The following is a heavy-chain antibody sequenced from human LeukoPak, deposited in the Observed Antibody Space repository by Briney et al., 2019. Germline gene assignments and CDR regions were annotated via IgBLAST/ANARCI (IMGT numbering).Heavy chain of an antibody. CDR1: GYTFTSYG. CDR3: ARDGHRMYYYESSDYRFDS. D-gene: IGHD3-22*01. V-gene: IGHV1-18*01. Sequence: ASVKVSCKASGYTFTSYGISWVRQAPGQGLEWMGWISAYNGNTKYAQKLQGRVTMTRDTSTSTDYMELKSLRSDDTAVYYCARDGHRMYYYESSDYRFDSWGQGTLVTVSS. CDR2: ISAYNGNT. J-gene: IGHJ4*02.